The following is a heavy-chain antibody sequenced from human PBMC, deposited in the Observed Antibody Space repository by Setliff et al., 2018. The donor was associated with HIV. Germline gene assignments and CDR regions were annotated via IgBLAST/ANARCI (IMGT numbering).Heavy chain of an antibody. J-gene: IGHJ3*02. CDR3: ARDVSGSYHLDAFDI. D-gene: IGHD1-26*01. CDR1: GHTLTSYG. CDR2: ISVYNDDT. Sequence: ASVKVSCKASGHTLTSYGISWVRQAPGQGLEWMGWISVYNDDTSYAQKFQGRATMTTDTSTGTAYMELRSLRSDDTAMYYCARDVSGSYHLDAFDIWGHGTMVTVSS. V-gene: IGHV1-18*01.